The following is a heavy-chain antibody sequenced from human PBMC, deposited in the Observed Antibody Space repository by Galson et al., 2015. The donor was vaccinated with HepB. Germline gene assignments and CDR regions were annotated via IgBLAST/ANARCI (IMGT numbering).Heavy chain of an antibody. CDR2: ISYDGSNK. J-gene: IGHJ4*02. D-gene: IGHD3-22*01. V-gene: IGHV3-30*18. CDR1: GFTFSSYG. Sequence: SLRLSCAASGFTFSSYGMHWVRQAPGKGLEWVAVISYDGSNKYYADSVKGRFTISRDNSKNTLYLQMNSLRAEDTAVYYCAKGRDYYDSSGYYAGQYYFDYWGQGTLVTVSS. CDR3: AKGRDYYDSSGYYAGQYYFDY.